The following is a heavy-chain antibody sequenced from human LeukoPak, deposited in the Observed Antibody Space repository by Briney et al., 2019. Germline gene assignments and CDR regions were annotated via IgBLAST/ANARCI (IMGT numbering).Heavy chain of an antibody. CDR3: AREGSSCSSTSCSNFDY. V-gene: IGHV4-39*07. CDR2: IYYSGST. Sequence: SETLSLTCTVSGGSISSSSYYWGWIRQPPGKGLEWIGSIYYSGSTYYNPSLKSRVTISVDTSKNQFSLKLSSVTAADTAVYYCAREGSSCSSTSCSNFDYWGQGTLVTVSS. D-gene: IGHD2-2*01. J-gene: IGHJ4*02. CDR1: GGSISSSSYY.